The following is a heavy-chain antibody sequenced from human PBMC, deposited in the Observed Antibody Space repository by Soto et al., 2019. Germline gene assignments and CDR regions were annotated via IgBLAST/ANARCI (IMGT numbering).Heavy chain of an antibody. V-gene: IGHV4-34*01. CDR1: GGTTGDYY. CDR3: ARDGTSDCKAAPAI. J-gene: IGHJ3*02. Sequence: AQSLAVRRAVCGGTTGDYYWGGTRQCPGKWLELIGKITQSGSSNYNPSLRSRVSISVDMSKNQFSLRMTSVNAAHTAVYHRARDGTSDCKAAPAIWRQGTTVTV. D-gene: IGHD2-21*02. CDR2: ITQSGSS.